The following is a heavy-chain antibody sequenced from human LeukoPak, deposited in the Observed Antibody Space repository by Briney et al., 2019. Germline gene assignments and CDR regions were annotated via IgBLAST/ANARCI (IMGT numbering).Heavy chain of an antibody. CDR1: GFKLSSFW. CDR2: ISSSSSYI. D-gene: IGHD3-16*02. J-gene: IGHJ4*02. CDR3: ARHRTASDY. Sequence: PGGSLRLSCAASGFKLSSFWMSWVRQAPGKGLEWVSSISSSSSYIYYADSVKGRFTFSRDNAKNSLYLQTNSLRAEDTAVYYCARHRTASDYWGQGTLVTVSS. V-gene: IGHV3-21*01.